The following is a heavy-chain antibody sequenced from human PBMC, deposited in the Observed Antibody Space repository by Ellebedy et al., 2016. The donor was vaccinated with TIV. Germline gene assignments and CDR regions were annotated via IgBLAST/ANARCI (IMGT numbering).Heavy chain of an antibody. CDR3: ARGRAVAGTRNCQH. CDR1: AYTFTSYD. Sequence: AASVKDSCKAAAYTFTSYDINWVRQATGQGLEWMGWMNPNSGNTGYAQKFQGRVTMTRNTSISTAYMELSSLRSEDTAVYYCARGRAVAGTRNCQHWGQGTLVTVSS. D-gene: IGHD6-19*01. V-gene: IGHV1-8*01. CDR2: MNPNSGNT. J-gene: IGHJ1*01.